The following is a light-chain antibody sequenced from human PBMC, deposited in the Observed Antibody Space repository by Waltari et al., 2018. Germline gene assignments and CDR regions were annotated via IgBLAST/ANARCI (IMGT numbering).Light chain of an antibody. CDR1: SPNIGAGYG. J-gene: IGLJ1*01. CDR2: DNT. Sequence: HSVLTQPPSLSGAPGQRVPIPCPGSSPNIGAGYGFQGYQQFPGTAPKLLIYDNTNRPSGVPARFSGSKSGTSASLAITGLQAEDEADYYCQSYDSSLRGFYVFGTGTKVTV. V-gene: IGLV1-40*01. CDR3: QSYDSSLRGFYV.